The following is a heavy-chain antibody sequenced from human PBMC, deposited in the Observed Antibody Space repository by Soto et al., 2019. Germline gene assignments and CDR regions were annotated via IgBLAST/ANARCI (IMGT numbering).Heavy chain of an antibody. J-gene: IGHJ4*02. CDR3: ARGYCSSTNCYEFDS. V-gene: IGHV1-2*04. D-gene: IGHD2-2*01. CDR1: GYTFTGYY. CDR2: INPNSGGT. Sequence: QVQLVQSGAEVKKPGASVKVSCKASGYTFTGYYLHWLRQAPGQGLEWMGWINPNSGGTNYAQKFQDWVTMTRDTSISTAYMELNRLRSADTAMYYCARGYCSSTNCYEFDSWGQGTLVTVSS.